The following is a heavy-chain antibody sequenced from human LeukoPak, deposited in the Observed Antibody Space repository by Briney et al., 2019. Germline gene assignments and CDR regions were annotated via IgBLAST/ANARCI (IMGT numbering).Heavy chain of an antibody. CDR1: GFTFSSYE. D-gene: IGHD3-10*01. Sequence: GGSLRLSCAASGFTFSSYEMNWVRQAPGKGLEWVSYISSSGSTIYYADSVKGRFTISRDNAKNSLYLQMNSLRAEDTAVYYCARGPRITMVRGVPYFDYWGQGTLVTVFS. CDR3: ARGPRITMVRGVPYFDY. J-gene: IGHJ4*02. CDR2: ISSSGSTI. V-gene: IGHV3-48*03.